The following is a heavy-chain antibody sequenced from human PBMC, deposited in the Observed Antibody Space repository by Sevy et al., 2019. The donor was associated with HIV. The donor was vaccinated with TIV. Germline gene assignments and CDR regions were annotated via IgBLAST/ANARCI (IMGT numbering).Heavy chain of an antibody. CDR3: TRDHYNWNDEVDDAFDI. V-gene: IGHV3-49*03. D-gene: IGHD1-20*01. Sequence: GGSLRLSCTASGFTFGDYAMSWFRQAPGKGLEWVGFIRSKAYGGTTEYAASVKGRFTISRDDSKSIAYLQMNSLKTEDTAVYYCTRDHYNWNDEVDDAFDIWGQGTMVTVSS. CDR2: IRSKAYGGTT. CDR1: GFTFGDYA. J-gene: IGHJ3*02.